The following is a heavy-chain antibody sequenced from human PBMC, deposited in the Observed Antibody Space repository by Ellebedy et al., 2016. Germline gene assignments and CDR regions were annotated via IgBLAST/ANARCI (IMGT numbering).Heavy chain of an antibody. CDR3: AKWNGGWYAFEV. J-gene: IGHJ3*01. CDR2: VFHTGTT. CDR1: GGSVSSDY. Sequence: GSLRLSCNVSGGSVSSDYWNWIRRPPGKGLEWIGYVFHTGTTNYNPSLKSRVTMSVDKSKSQFSLRLTSVTAADTAVYYCAKWNGGWYAFEVWGQGTMVTVSS. D-gene: IGHD6-19*01. V-gene: IGHV4-59*02.